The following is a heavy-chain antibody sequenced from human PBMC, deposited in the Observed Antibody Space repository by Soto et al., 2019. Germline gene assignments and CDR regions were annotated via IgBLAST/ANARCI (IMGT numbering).Heavy chain of an antibody. Sequence: GGSLRLSCAASGFTFSSYSMNWVRQAPGKGLEWVSYISSSSSTIYYADSVKGRFTISRDNAKNSLYLQMNSLRDEDTAVYYCARGRLLDYGDLYYFDYWGQGTLVTVSS. V-gene: IGHV3-48*02. D-gene: IGHD4-17*01. CDR1: GFTFSSYS. CDR2: ISSSSSTI. CDR3: ARGRLLDYGDLYYFDY. J-gene: IGHJ4*02.